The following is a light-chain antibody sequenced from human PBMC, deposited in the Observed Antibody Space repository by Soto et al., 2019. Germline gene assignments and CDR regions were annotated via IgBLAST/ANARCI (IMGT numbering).Light chain of an antibody. CDR2: SAS. Sequence: IVLTQSPGALSLSPGERAPLSCSARQTVSSNYLAWYQQKPRQAPTLLIYSASTRATGIPDRFSGSGSATDFTLTISRLEHADFAVYYCQQYGTSPLTFGGGTKVDIK. V-gene: IGKV3-20*01. CDR3: QQYGTSPLT. J-gene: IGKJ4*01. CDR1: QTVSSNY.